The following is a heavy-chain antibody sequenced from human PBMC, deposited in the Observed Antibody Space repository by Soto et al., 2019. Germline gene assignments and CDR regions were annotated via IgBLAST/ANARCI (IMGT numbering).Heavy chain of an antibody. CDR2: IKQDGSEK. CDR3: ARDSDYGEDYNHGMDV. CDR1: GFTFSIHW. J-gene: IGHJ3*01. Sequence: EVQLVESGGGLVQPGGSLRLSCAASGFTFSIHWMSWVRQAPGNGLEWVANIKQDGSEKNYVDSVKGRFTISRDNAKNSLYLQMNSLRAEDTAVYFCARDSDYGEDYNHGMDVWGQGTMVTVSS. D-gene: IGHD4-17*01. V-gene: IGHV3-7*01.